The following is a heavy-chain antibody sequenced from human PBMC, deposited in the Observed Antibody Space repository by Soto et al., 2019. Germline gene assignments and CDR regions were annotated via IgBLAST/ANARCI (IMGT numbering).Heavy chain of an antibody. CDR2: ISGSGGST. Sequence: EVQLSESGGGLVQPGGSLRLSCAASGFPFSSFAMSWVRQAPGKGLEWVSAISGSGGSTYYADSVKGRFTISRDNSKNAMDLQMDSLRAEDTAVYYCAKGTGVFWSGYPLYFDYWGQGTLVTLSS. CDR1: GFPFSSFA. V-gene: IGHV3-23*01. CDR3: AKGTGVFWSGYPLYFDY. D-gene: IGHD3-3*01. J-gene: IGHJ4*02.